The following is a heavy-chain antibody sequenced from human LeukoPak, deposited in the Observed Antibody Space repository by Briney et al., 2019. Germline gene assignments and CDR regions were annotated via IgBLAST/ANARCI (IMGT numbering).Heavy chain of an antibody. J-gene: IGHJ6*03. Sequence: GASVKVSCKASGGTFSSYAISWVRQAPGQGLEWMGRIIPIFGTANYAQKFQGRVTITTDESTSTAYMELSSLRSEDTAVYYCARVVAGYSSSAQRYYYYMDVWGKGTTVTVS. D-gene: IGHD6-6*01. CDR2: IIPIFGTA. CDR1: GGTFSSYA. CDR3: ARVVAGYSSSAQRYYYYMDV. V-gene: IGHV1-69*05.